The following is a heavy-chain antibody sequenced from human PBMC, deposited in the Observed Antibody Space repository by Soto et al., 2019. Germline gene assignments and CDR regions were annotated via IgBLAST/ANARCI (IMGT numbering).Heavy chain of an antibody. CDR2: ISYDGSNK. V-gene: IGHV3-30-3*01. D-gene: IGHD2-15*01. CDR3: ASDFLGYCSGGSCYRLDY. J-gene: IGHJ4*02. Sequence: QVQLVESGGGVVQPGRSLRLSCAASGFTFSSYAMHWVRQAPGKGLEWVAVISYDGSNKYYADSVKGQFTISRDNSKNTLYLQMNSLRAEDTAVYYCASDFLGYCSGGSCYRLDYWGQGTLVTVSS. CDR1: GFTFSSYA.